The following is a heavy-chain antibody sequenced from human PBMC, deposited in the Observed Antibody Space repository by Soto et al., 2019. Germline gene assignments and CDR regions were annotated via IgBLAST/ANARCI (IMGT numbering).Heavy chain of an antibody. D-gene: IGHD2-8*01. CDR1: GFTFSSYW. CDR3: ARGCSNGSCFGSF. V-gene: IGHV3-74*01. Sequence: GGSLRLSCAASGFTFSSYWMHWVRQAPGKGLVWVSRINRDGSSTNYADSVKGRFTISRDNAKNTLYLKMNSLRAEDTAVYYCARGCSNGSCFGSFWGQGTLVTVSS. CDR2: INRDGSST. J-gene: IGHJ4*02.